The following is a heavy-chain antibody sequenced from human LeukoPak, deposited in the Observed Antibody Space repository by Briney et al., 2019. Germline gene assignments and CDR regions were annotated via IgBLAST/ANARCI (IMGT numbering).Heavy chain of an antibody. D-gene: IGHD1-14*01. Sequence: ASVKVSCKASGYTFTGHYMHWVRQAPGQGLEWMGWMHPDSSGTKCAQKFQGRLTMTRDTSISTAYMELTRLRSDDTAIYYCARFGTDALDIWGQGTMVSVSS. CDR2: MHPDSSGT. V-gene: IGHV1-2*02. J-gene: IGHJ3*02. CDR1: GYTFTGHY. CDR3: ARFGTDALDI.